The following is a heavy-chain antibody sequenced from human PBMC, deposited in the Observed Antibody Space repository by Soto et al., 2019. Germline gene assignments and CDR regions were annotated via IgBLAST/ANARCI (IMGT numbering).Heavy chain of an antibody. CDR3: ARDGYGGETGYIVATITGYYYYYGMDV. Sequence: GASVKVSCKASGGTFSSYAISWVRQAPGQGLEWMGGIIPIFGTANYAQKFQGRVTITADKSTSTAYMELSSLRSEDTAVYYCARDGYGGETGYIVATITGYYYYYGMDVWGQGTTVTVSS. D-gene: IGHD5-12*01. V-gene: IGHV1-69*06. CDR2: IIPIFGTA. CDR1: GGTFSSYA. J-gene: IGHJ6*02.